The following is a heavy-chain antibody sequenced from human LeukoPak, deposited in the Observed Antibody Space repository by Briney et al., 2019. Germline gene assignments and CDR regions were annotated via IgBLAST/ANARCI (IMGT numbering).Heavy chain of an antibody. J-gene: IGHJ5*02. CDR1: GYAFTCYY. V-gene: IGHV1-2*02. Sequence: ASVKVSCKASGYAFTCYYMHWVRQAPGQGLEWMGWINPNSGGTNYAQKFQGRVTMTRDTSISTAYMELSRLRSDDTAVYYCAREVFELWLDTNWFDPWGQGTLVTVSS. D-gene: IGHD6-19*01. CDR3: AREVFELWLDTNWFDP. CDR2: INPNSGGT.